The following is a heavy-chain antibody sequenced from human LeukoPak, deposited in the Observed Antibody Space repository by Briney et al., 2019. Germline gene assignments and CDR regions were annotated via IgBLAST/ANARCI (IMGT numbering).Heavy chain of an antibody. Sequence: GGSLRLSCAASGFTFSNYNMNWLRRAPGKGLEWVSHISSSGRSIYYADSVRGRFTTSRDNVWNSLYLQMNSLRAEDTAVYYCARRITISGVGYMDVWGKGTTVTVSP. J-gene: IGHJ6*04. CDR1: GFTFSNYN. CDR3: ARRITISGVGYMDV. D-gene: IGHD3-3*01. V-gene: IGHV3-48*01. CDR2: ISSSGRSI.